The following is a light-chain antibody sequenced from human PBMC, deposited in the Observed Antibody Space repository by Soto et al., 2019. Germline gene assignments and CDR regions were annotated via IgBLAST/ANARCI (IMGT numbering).Light chain of an antibody. V-gene: IGLV2-14*01. Sequence: QSALTQPASVSGSPGQSITISCTGTSSDVGGSNHVSWYQQHPGKAPKLMIFDVSTRPSGVSNRFSGSKSGNTASLTISGLQAEDEADYYCSSYAPSSTLVLFGAGTPLTVL. CDR2: DVS. CDR3: SSYAPSSTLVL. J-gene: IGLJ3*02. CDR1: SSDVGGSNH.